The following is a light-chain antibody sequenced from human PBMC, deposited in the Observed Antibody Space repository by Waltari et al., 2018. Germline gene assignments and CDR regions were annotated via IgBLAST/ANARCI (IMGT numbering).Light chain of an antibody. J-gene: IGKJ1*01. CDR2: WAS. Sequence: EIVMTQSPASLAVSLGERATFNCKSSQSVLLNSNNKNYLAWYQQRPGQPPNLLIYWASTRESGVPDRFSGSGSGTDFTLTINSLQAEDVAVYYCQQYFTPPPTFGHGTKVEIK. V-gene: IGKV4-1*01. CDR3: QQYFTPPPT. CDR1: QSVLLNSNNKNY.